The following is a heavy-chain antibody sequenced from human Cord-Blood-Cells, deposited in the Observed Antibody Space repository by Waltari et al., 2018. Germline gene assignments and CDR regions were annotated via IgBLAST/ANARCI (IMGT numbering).Heavy chain of an antibody. Sequence: EVQLVESGGGLVQPGGSLRLSCAASGFPFRSYWMSWVRQALGKGLEWVANIKQDGSEKYYVDSVKGRFTISRDNAKNSLYLQMNSLRAEDTAVYYCARDSGDFDYWGQGTLVTVSS. CDR2: IKQDGSEK. V-gene: IGHV3-7*01. D-gene: IGHD2-21*01. J-gene: IGHJ4*02. CDR1: GFPFRSYW. CDR3: ARDSGDFDY.